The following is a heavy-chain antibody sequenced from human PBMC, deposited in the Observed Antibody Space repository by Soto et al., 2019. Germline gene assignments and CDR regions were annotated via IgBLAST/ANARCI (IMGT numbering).Heavy chain of an antibody. CDR2: IYYSGST. D-gene: IGHD5-18*01. V-gene: IGHV4-31*03. CDR1: GGSISSGGYY. CDR3: AREVIGGDSYGPRFGVKDYSYYMDV. Sequence: QVQLQESGPGLVKPSQTLSLTCTVSGGSISSGGYYWSWIRQHPGKGLEWIGYIYYSGSTYYNPSHKSRGTISVDTSKNQFSLKLSSVTAADTAVYFCAREVIGGDSYGPRFGVKDYSYYMDVWGKGTTVTVSS. J-gene: IGHJ6*03.